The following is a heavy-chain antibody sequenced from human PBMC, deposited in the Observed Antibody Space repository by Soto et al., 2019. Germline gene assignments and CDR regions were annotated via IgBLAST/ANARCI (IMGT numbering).Heavy chain of an antibody. D-gene: IGHD1-26*01. J-gene: IGHJ4*02. CDR2: IIPIFGTA. Sequence: QVQLVQSGAEVKKPGSSVKVSCKASGGTFSSYSINWVRQAPGQGLEWMGEIIPIFGTANYAQKFQGRVTITAAESTSTAYMELSSLRSEDTAVYYCARDGGRHSGGIDYWGQGTLVPVSS. CDR3: ARDGGRHSGGIDY. CDR1: GGTFSSYS. V-gene: IGHV1-69*01.